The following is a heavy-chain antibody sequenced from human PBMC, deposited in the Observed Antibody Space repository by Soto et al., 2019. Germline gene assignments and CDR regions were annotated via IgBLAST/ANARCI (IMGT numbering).Heavy chain of an antibody. J-gene: IGHJ1*01. CDR1: GGSISSSNW. V-gene: IGHV4-4*02. CDR2: IYHSGST. CDR3: ATNGGYYDGSGPKYFQD. Sequence: QVQLQESGPGLVKPSGTLSLTCAVSGGSISSSNWWSWVRQPPGKGLEWIGEIYHSGSTNYNPSLKSRVTISVDTSKNQFSLKMSSVTAADTAVYYCATNGGYYDGSGPKYFQDWGQGTLITVSS. D-gene: IGHD3-22*01.